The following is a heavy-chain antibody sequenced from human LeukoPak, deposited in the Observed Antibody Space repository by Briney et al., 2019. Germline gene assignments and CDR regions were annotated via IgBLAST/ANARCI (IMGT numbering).Heavy chain of an antibody. CDR1: GGSIRSYY. CDR3: ARLTVVTGIDY. CDR2: IYYSGST. Sequence: PSETLSLTCTVSGGSIRSYYWSWIRQPPGKGLEWIGYIYYSGSTNYNPSLKSRVTISVDTSKNQFSLKLSSVTAADTAVYYCARLTVVTGIDYWGQGTLVTVSS. D-gene: IGHD4-23*01. V-gene: IGHV4-59*08. J-gene: IGHJ4*02.